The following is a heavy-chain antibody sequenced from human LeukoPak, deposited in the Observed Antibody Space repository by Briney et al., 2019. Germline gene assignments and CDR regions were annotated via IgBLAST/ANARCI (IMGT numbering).Heavy chain of an antibody. J-gene: IGHJ4*02. Sequence: GRSLRLSCAASGFTFSSYGMHWVRQAPGKGLEWVAVISYDGSNKYYADSVKGRFTISRDNSKNTLYLQMNSLRAEDTAVYYCAKDKGHYDFWSGYPYYFDYWGQGTLATVSS. CDR3: AKDKGHYDFWSGYPYYFDY. V-gene: IGHV3-30*18. CDR2: ISYDGSNK. CDR1: GFTFSSYG. D-gene: IGHD3-3*01.